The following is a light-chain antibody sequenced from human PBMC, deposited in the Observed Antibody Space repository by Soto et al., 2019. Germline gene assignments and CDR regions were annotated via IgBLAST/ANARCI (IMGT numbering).Light chain of an antibody. CDR2: ATS. Sequence: DIQMTQSPSSLSASVGDRVTITCRASQSISTYLNWHQQKPGKAPKLLISATSSLQSGVPSRFSGSGSGTEFTLTISSLQPEDFATYYCQQSYSTPWTFGQGTKVEIK. CDR1: QSISTY. CDR3: QQSYSTPWT. J-gene: IGKJ1*01. V-gene: IGKV1-39*01.